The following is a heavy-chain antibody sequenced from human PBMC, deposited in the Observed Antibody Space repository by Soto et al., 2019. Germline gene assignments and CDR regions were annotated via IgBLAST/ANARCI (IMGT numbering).Heavy chain of an antibody. D-gene: IGHD3-3*01. CDR2: INHTGGT. J-gene: IGHJ5*02. Sequence: SETLSLTCAVYGGSVNGYYWNWIRQPPGKGLEWIGEINHTGGTHYNPSLKSRVTMSVDTSKNQFSLRLSSVTAADTAIYYCATRITVFGLLIPPFEPWGQGTQVTAPQ. CDR3: ATRITVFGLLIPPFEP. CDR1: GGSVNGYY. V-gene: IGHV4-34*01.